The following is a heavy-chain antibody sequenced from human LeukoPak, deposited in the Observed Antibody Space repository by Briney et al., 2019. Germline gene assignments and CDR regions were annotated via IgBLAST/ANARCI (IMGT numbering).Heavy chain of an antibody. J-gene: IGHJ4*02. Sequence: SETLSLTCAVYGGSFSGYYWSWIRQPPGKGLEWIGEINHSGSTNYNPSLKSRVTISVDTSKNQFSLKLSSVAAADTAVYYCARRGIQLWSQPLFDYWGQGTLVTVSS. D-gene: IGHD5-18*01. V-gene: IGHV4-34*01. CDR2: INHSGST. CDR1: GGSFSGYY. CDR3: ARRGIQLWSQPLFDY.